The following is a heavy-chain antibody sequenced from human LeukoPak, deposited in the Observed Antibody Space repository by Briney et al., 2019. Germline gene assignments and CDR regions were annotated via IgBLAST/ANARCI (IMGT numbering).Heavy chain of an antibody. CDR2: INWNGDRT. V-gene: IGHV3-20*04. CDR1: GHRFDDYG. D-gene: IGHD3-16*01. Sequence: GGSLRLSCAPSGHRFDDYGMSWVRQVPGKGLEWVTGINWNGDRTSYVDSVKGRFTISRDNAKNSLYLKMNSLTVENTAFYYCTVKGVWGSILRQFFDYWGQGTLVAVTS. CDR3: TVKGVWGSILRQFFDY. J-gene: IGHJ4*02.